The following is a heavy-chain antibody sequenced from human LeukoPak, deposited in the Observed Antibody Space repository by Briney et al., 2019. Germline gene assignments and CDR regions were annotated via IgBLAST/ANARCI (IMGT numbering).Heavy chain of an antibody. CDR2: IREDGGEK. CDR1: GLTFGTSW. D-gene: IGHD6-19*01. CDR3: ARDRGWYHADY. V-gene: IGHV3-7*04. Sequence: GGSLRLSCAVSGLTFGTSWMSWVRQAPGKGLERVANIREDGGEKNYVDSVKGRFTISRDNAKNSLYLQMNSLRAEDTAVYYCARDRGWYHADYWGQGTLVTVSA. J-gene: IGHJ4*02.